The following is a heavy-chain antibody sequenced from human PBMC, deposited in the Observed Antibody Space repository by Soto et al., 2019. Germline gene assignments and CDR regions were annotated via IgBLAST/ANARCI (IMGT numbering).Heavy chain of an antibody. D-gene: IGHD4-17*01. CDR2: VNYRGRS. V-gene: IGHV4-39*01. Sequence: PSETLSLTCTVSGGSVTNSSYYWGWIRQSPGKGLEWIGSVNYRGRSYSKSSVKSRVTISVDTSKNRLSLSLNSVTASDTAVYFCVSQRTTVPTQAYFDYWGPGALVTVSS. J-gene: IGHJ4*02. CDR1: GGSVTNSSYY. CDR3: VSQRTTVPTQAYFDY.